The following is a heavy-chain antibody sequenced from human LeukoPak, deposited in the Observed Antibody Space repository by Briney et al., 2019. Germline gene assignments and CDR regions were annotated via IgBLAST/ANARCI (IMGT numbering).Heavy chain of an antibody. CDR2: IWNDGSNK. D-gene: IGHD3-10*01. Sequence: PGGSLRLSCAASGFTFSSYGMHWVRQAPGKGLEWVAVIWNDGSNKYYAGSVKGRFTISRDNSKNTLYLQMNSLRAEDTAVYYCARVVLLEGYYYYGMDVWGQGTTVTVSS. CDR1: GFTFSSYG. J-gene: IGHJ6*02. V-gene: IGHV3-30*19. CDR3: ARVVLLEGYYYYGMDV.